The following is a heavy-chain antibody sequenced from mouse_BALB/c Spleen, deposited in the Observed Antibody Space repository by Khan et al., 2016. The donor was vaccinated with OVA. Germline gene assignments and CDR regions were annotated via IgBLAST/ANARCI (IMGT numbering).Heavy chain of an antibody. V-gene: IGHV1S132*01. Sequence: QFQLQQSGAELVKPGASVKLSCKTSGYTFTSYWIQWVKQRPGQGLGWIGEIFPGTGTTYYNENFKGKATLTVDTSSSTAFMQLSSLTSEDSAVYFCARAYFGNYEFAYWGQGTLVTVSA. D-gene: IGHD2-10*01. J-gene: IGHJ3*01. CDR3: ARAYFGNYEFAY. CDR1: GYTFTSYW. CDR2: IFPGTGTT.